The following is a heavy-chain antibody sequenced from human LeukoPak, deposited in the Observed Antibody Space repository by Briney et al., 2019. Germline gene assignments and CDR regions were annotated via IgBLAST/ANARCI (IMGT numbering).Heavy chain of an antibody. CDR2: INSDGGTT. J-gene: IGHJ4*02. V-gene: IGHV3-74*01. D-gene: IGHD6-19*01. CDR1: GFTFGTYW. Sequence: GGSLRLSCGASGFTFGTYWMHWVRQAPGKGLVWVSGINSDGGTTTYVDSVKGRFTISRDNAKNSLYLQMNSLRAEDTAVYYCARSEGIAVAGIFDYWGQGTLVTVSS. CDR3: ARSEGIAVAGIFDY.